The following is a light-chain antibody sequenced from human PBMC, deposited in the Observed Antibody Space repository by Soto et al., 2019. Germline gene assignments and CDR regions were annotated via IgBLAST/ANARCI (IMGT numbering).Light chain of an antibody. CDR2: VAS. Sequence: EIVMTQSPATLSVSPGERATLSCRASQSVSSNLAWYQQKPGQTPKLLISVASTRATGIPARFSGSGSVTEFTLTISSLQSEDFAVYYCQQYNVWPLTFGGGTKVELK. CDR1: QSVSSN. J-gene: IGKJ4*01. V-gene: IGKV3-15*01. CDR3: QQYNVWPLT.